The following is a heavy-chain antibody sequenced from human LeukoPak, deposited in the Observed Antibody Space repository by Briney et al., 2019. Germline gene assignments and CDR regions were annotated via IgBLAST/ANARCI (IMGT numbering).Heavy chain of an antibody. CDR1: GFTFSSYW. J-gene: IGHJ4*02. CDR2: IKQDASQE. D-gene: IGHD3-3*01. Sequence: GGSLRLSCAASGFTFSSYWMSWVRQAPGKGPEWVAHIKQDASQEDHVDSVKGRFTISRDSAKNSLYLQMNSLRAEDTAVYYCARGVVYPTWSGPHWSDYWGQGTLVTVSS. CDR3: ARGVVYPTWSGPHWSDY. V-gene: IGHV3-7*01.